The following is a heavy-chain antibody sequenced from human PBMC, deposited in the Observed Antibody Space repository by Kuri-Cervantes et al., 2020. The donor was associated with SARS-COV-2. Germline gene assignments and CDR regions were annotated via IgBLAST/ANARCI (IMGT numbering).Heavy chain of an antibody. CDR2: IYYDGSNK. CDR1: GFTFSLYG. CDR3: ASGYCSSTSCYPPRGGYYYYYGMDV. D-gene: IGHD2-2*01. Sequence: GESLKISCEASGFTFSLYGMHWVRQAPGKGLEWVAVIYYDGSNKYYADPVKGRFSISRDNAKNTLYLQMNSLRAEDTAVYYCASGYCSSTSCYPPRGGYYYYYGMDVWGQGTTVTVSS. V-gene: IGHV3-33*03. J-gene: IGHJ6*02.